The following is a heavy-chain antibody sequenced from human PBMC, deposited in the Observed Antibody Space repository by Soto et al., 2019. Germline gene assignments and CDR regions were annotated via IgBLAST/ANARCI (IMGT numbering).Heavy chain of an antibody. Sequence: SETLSLTCTVSGGSISNSSYLWGWIRQPPGKGLQWIGSVSYSGSTYYNPSLKSRVTISVDTSKNQFSLRLSSVTAADTAVYYCAIDRSGLYDILTGYYNPSDYYYYMDVWGKGTTVTVSS. CDR3: AIDRSGLYDILTGYYNPSDYYYYMDV. J-gene: IGHJ6*03. V-gene: IGHV4-39*07. CDR2: VSYSGST. D-gene: IGHD3-9*01. CDR1: GGSISNSSYL.